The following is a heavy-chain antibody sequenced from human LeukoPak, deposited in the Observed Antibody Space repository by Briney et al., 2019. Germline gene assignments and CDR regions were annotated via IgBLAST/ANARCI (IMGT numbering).Heavy chain of an antibody. CDR1: GFTFDRYT. CDR2: IGRRDNNR. V-gene: IGHV3-43*01. J-gene: IGHJ4*02. CDR3: AKEPSSGWPNLYS. D-gene: IGHD6-19*01. Sequence: GGALRLSCAASGFTFDRYTIHWVRQAPGKGLEWVSLIGRRDNNRYYADSVRGRFTISRDNSKNSLYLQMNSLRTEDTALYYCAKEPSSGWPNLYSWVRGTLVTVSS.